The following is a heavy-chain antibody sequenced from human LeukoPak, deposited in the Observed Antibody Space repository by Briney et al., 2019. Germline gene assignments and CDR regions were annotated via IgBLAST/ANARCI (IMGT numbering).Heavy chain of an antibody. CDR1: GYTFTSYG. J-gene: IGHJ6*03. Sequence: ASVKVSCKASGYTFTSYGISWVRQAPGQGLEWMGWISAYNGNTNYAQKLQGRVTMTTDTSTSTAYMELRSLRSDDTAVYYCATTKYYYYYMDVWGKGATVTVSS. V-gene: IGHV1-18*01. CDR3: ATTKYYYYYMDV. CDR2: ISAYNGNT.